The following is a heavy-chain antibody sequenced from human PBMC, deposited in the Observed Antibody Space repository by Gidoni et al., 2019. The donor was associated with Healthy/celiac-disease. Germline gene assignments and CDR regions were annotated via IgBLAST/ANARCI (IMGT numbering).Heavy chain of an antibody. D-gene: IGHD2-15*01. CDR3: AHAGYCSGGSCYSVIYAEYFQH. J-gene: IGHJ1*01. Sequence: QITLKESGPTLVKPPHTLTLTCTFPGFSLSTSGVGVGCIRLPPEKALEWLALIYWNDDKRYSPSLKSRLTITKDTSKNQVVLTMTNMDPVDTATYYCAHAGYCSGGSCYSVIYAEYFQHWGQGTLVTVSS. V-gene: IGHV2-5*01. CDR1: GFSLSTSGVG. CDR2: IYWNDDK.